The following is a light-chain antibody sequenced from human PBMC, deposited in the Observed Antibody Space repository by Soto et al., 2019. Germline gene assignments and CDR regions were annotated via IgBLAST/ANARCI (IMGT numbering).Light chain of an antibody. Sequence: DIQMTQSPSSLSASVGDRVTITCRASQSIRSYLNWYQQKPGKAPKLLIYGASSLQSEVPSRFSGSGSGTDFTLTITSLQPEDFATYSCQQTNSSPYTFGRGTKVEIK. J-gene: IGKJ2*01. V-gene: IGKV1-39*01. CDR2: GAS. CDR1: QSIRSY. CDR3: QQTNSSPYT.